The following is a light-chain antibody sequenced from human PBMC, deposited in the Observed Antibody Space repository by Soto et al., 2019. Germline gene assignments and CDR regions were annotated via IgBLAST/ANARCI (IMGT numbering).Light chain of an antibody. CDR1: QNLGTLY. J-gene: IGKJ5*01. Sequence: IVQTPPPGTQSLAAGRGGNLPCRASQNLGTLYLAWFQQKSGQAPRLLIYGASTRATGIPARFSGSGSGTGFTLTISRLEPEDFAVYYWQQRSNWPTFGQGTRLEIK. CDR2: GAS. V-gene: IGKV3D-20*02. CDR3: QQRSNWPT.